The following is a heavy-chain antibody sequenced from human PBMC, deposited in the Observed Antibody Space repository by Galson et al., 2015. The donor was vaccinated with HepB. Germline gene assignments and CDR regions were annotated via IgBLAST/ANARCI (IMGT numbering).Heavy chain of an antibody. CDR1: GYTFTSYG. V-gene: IGHV1-18*04. CDR3: ARPPALAAAGQYYYYGMDV. J-gene: IGHJ6*02. Sequence: SVKVSCKASGYTFTSYGISWVRQAPGQGLEWMGWISAYNGNTNYAQKLQGRVTMTTDTSTSTAYMELRSLRSDDTAVYYCARPPALAAAGQYYYYGMDVWGQGTTVTVSS. D-gene: IGHD6-13*01. CDR2: ISAYNGNT.